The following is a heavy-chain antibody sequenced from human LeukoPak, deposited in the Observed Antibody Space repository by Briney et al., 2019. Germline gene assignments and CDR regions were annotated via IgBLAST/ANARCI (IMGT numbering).Heavy chain of an antibody. CDR2: IKQDGSEK. CDR1: GYSFTSYW. J-gene: IGHJ5*02. V-gene: IGHV3-7*01. Sequence: GESLKISCKGSGYSFTSYWIGWVRQAPGKGLEWVANIKQDGSEKYYVDSVKGRFTISRDNAKNSLYLQMNSLRAEDTAVYYCARDSYYGWFDPWGQGTLVTVSS. D-gene: IGHD3-10*01. CDR3: ARDSYYGWFDP.